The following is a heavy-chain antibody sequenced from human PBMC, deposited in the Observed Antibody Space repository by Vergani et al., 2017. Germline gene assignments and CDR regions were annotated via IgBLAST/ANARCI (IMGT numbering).Heavy chain of an antibody. Sequence: QVQLVQSGAEVKKPGSSVKVSCKASGGTFSSYAISWVRQAPGQGLEWMGGIIPIFGTANYAQKFQGRVTITADKSTSTAYMELSSLRSEDTAVYYCARAGMGTMIVVVITKNYYYGMDVWGQGTTVTVSS. CDR1: GGTFSSYA. V-gene: IGHV1-69*06. CDR2: IIPIFGTA. J-gene: IGHJ6*02. D-gene: IGHD3-22*01. CDR3: ARAGMGTMIVVVITKNYYYGMDV.